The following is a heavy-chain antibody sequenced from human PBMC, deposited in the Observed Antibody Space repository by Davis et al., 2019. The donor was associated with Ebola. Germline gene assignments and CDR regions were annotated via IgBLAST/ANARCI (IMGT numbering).Heavy chain of an antibody. Sequence: SVKVSCKASGGTFSSYAISWVRQAPGQGLEWMGGIIPIFGTANYAQKFQGRVTITADESTSTAYMELSSLRSEDTAVYYCARDQEGAHAFDIWGQGTMVTVSS. D-gene: IGHD1-26*01. V-gene: IGHV1-69*13. CDR1: GGTFSSYA. J-gene: IGHJ3*02. CDR2: IIPIFGTA. CDR3: ARDQEGAHAFDI.